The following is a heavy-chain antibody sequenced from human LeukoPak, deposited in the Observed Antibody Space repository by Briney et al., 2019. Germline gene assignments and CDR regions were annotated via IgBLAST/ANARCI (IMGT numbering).Heavy chain of an antibody. CDR3: AREGYKNYYYYYGMDV. D-gene: IGHD5-24*01. J-gene: IGHJ6*02. CDR2: IKQEGSEK. CDR1: GFTFSSHW. Sequence: PGGSLRLSCAASGFTFSSHWMSWVRQAPGKGLEWVANIKQEGSEKYYVDSVKGRFTISRDNAKTSMYLQMNSLRAEDTAVYYCAREGYKNYYYYYGMDVWGQGTTVTVSS. V-gene: IGHV3-7*01.